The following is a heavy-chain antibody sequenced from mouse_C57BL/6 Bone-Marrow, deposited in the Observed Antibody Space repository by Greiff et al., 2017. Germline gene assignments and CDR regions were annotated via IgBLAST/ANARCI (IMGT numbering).Heavy chain of an antibody. Sequence: DVHLVESGGGLVKPGGSLKLSCAASGFTFSSYAMSWVRQTPEKRLEWVATISDGGSYTYYPDNVKGRFTISRDNSKNTLYLHMSHLTSADPAMYYGASFRAPAWFAYWGQGTLVTVSA. CDR1: GFTFSSYA. V-gene: IGHV5-4*01. CDR3: ASFRAPAWFAY. CDR2: ISDGGSYT. J-gene: IGHJ3*01. D-gene: IGHD3-2*02.